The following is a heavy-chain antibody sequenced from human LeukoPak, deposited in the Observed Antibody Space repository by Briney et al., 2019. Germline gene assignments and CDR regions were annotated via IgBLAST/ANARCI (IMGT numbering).Heavy chain of an antibody. D-gene: IGHD1-26*01. CDR2: ISVGGGST. CDR1: GFTFRGYA. CDR3: AKDPRYSGSFDY. Sequence: GGSLRLSCAASGFTFRGYAMYWVRQAPGKGLEWVSAISVGGGSTYYTDSVKGRFTISRDNSKNTLYLQMNSLRAEDTAVYYCAKDPRYSGSFDYWGQGTLVTVSS. V-gene: IGHV3-23*01. J-gene: IGHJ4*02.